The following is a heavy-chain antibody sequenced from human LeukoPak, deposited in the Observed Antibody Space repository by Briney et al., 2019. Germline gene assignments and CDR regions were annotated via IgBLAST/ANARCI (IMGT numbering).Heavy chain of an antibody. V-gene: IGHV3-74*01. J-gene: IGHJ4*02. CDR1: GFTFSSYW. Sequence: PGGSLRLSCAASGFTFSSYWMHWVRQASGKGLVWVSRINSDGSSRSYADSVKGRFTISRDNSKNTLYLQMNSLRAEDTAVYYCAKASGYSYFTYYYDSSGTFDYWGQGTLVTVSS. D-gene: IGHD3-22*01. CDR3: AKASGYSYFTYYYDSSGTFDY. CDR2: INSDGSSR.